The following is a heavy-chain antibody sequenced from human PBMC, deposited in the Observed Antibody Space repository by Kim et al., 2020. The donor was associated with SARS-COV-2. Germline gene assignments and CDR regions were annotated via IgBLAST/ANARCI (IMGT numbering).Heavy chain of an antibody. Sequence: GGSLRLSCAASGFTFSNAWMSWVRQAPGKGLEWVGRIKSKTDGGTTDYAAPVKGRFTISRDDSKNTLYLQMNSLKTEDTAVYYCTTGLWVRGVMSYYYYGMDVWGQGTTVTVSS. D-gene: IGHD3-10*01. CDR1: GFTFSNAW. CDR3: TTGLWVRGVMSYYYYGMDV. J-gene: IGHJ6*02. CDR2: IKSKTDGGTT. V-gene: IGHV3-15*01.